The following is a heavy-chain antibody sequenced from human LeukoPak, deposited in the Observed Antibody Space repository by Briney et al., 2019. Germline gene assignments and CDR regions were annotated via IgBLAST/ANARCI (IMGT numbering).Heavy chain of an antibody. D-gene: IGHD1-1*01. CDR2: ISGDSTYI. J-gene: IGHJ4*02. Sequence: PGGSLRLSCAASGFTFASYSMNWVRQAPGKGLEWVSSISGDSTYIYNAGSVKGRFTISRNNAQASLYLQMISLRADDTAVYYCARVSGRLERQSDLDYWGQGTLVIVSS. CDR3: ARVSGRLERQSDLDY. V-gene: IGHV3-21*01. CDR1: GFTFASYS.